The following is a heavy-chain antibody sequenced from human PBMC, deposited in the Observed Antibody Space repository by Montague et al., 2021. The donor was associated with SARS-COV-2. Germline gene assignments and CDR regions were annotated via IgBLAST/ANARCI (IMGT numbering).Heavy chain of an antibody. CDR3: ARGSYGSGSYHAFDL. V-gene: IGHV4-39*01. CDR1: GDSFNSPKYY. J-gene: IGHJ3*01. Sequence: SETLSLTCTVSGDSFNSPKYYCAWIRQPPGKGLEWIGSSYYSGSTYDNPSLRSQVTISVDTSKTQFSLKMNSVTAADTAVYYCARGSYGSGSYHAFDLWGQGTVVAVSS. D-gene: IGHD3-10*01. CDR2: SYYSGST.